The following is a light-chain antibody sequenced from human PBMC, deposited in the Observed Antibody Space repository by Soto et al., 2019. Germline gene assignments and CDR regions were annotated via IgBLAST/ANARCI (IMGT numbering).Light chain of an antibody. CDR1: SSDVGGYNY. CDR3: SSYTSSNTPVV. CDR2: EVS. Sequence: QSALTQPASVSGSPGQSITISCTGTSSDVGGYNYVSWYQQHPGKAPKLMIYEVSNRPSGVSNRFSGSKSGNTASLTISGLQAEDEAEYYCSSYTSSNTPVVFGGGTKLTVL. V-gene: IGLV2-14*01. J-gene: IGLJ2*01.